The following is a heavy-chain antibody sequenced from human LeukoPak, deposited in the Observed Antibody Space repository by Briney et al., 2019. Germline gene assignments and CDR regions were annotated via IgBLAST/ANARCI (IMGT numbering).Heavy chain of an antibody. V-gene: IGHV4-59*01. CDR3: ARDRWEWFGELSYAMDV. CDR2: ISYGGTA. J-gene: IGHJ6*04. CDR1: GGSISSYH. Sequence: SETLSLTCTVSGGSISSYHWTWIRQPPGKGLEWIGYISYGGTAKKNHSLASRVTMSLDTSKIRFSLELTSVIAADTAVYFFARDRWEWFGELSYAMDVWGKGTTVTVSS. D-gene: IGHD3-10*01.